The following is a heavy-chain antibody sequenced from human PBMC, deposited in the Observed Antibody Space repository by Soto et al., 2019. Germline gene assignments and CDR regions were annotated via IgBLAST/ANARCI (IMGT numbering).Heavy chain of an antibody. CDR1: GGSISSGDYC. D-gene: IGHD3-10*01. CDR3: VRDLTESYWYLDL. Sequence: PSETLSLTCTVSGGSISSGDYCWNWIRQTPGKGLEWIGSMYYSGTTYYNPALKSRLNISIDSSKNQFSLKLTSVTAADTAVYYCVRDLTESYWYLDLWGRGTLVTVSS. J-gene: IGHJ2*01. V-gene: IGHV4-30-4*01. CDR2: MYYSGTT.